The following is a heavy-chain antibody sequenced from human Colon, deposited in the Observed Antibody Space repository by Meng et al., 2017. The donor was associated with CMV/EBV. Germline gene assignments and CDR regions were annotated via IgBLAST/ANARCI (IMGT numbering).Heavy chain of an antibody. V-gene: IGHV4-59*01. J-gene: IGHJ4*02. CDR2: IYYSGST. Sequence: GSLRLSCTVPGGSISSYYWSWIRQPPGKGLEWIGYIYYSGSTNYNPSLKSRVTISVDTSKNQSSLKLSSVTAADTAVYYCARGDGGEDWNYDYWGQGTLVTVSS. CDR1: GGSISSYY. CDR3: ARGDGGEDWNYDY. D-gene: IGHD1-7*01.